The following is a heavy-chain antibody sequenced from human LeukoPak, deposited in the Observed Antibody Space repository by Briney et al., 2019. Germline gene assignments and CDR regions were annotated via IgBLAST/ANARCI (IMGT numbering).Heavy chain of an antibody. J-gene: IGHJ4*02. V-gene: IGHV3-23*01. CDR1: GFTLSTFL. CDR3: AKYYYDRGRDFDY. D-gene: IGHD3-22*01. Sequence: PGGSLRLSCAASGFTLSTFLMSWLRQAPGKGLEWVSTITSSGGRTYYADSVKGRFTISRDNSRNTLYLQMNSLRAEDTAVYYCAKYYYDRGRDFDYWGEGTLVSVSS. CDR2: ITSSGGRT.